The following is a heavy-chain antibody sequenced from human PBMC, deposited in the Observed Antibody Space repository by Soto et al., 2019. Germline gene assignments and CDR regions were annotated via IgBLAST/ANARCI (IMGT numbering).Heavy chain of an antibody. CDR2: LDPHGTFT. CDR3: ARGVSSTTYWGLFYN. CDR1: GFTFSGYW. J-gene: IGHJ4*02. Sequence: EVQLVESGGGLVQPGGSLRLSCAGSGFTFSGYWMHWVRQAPGKGPVWVSRLDPHGTFTTNADSVKGRFTISRYNDKNTVYLQMNSLRAHDTAVYYCARGVSSTTYWGLFYNWGQGNLVSVPS. D-gene: IGHD2-2*01. V-gene: IGHV3-74*01.